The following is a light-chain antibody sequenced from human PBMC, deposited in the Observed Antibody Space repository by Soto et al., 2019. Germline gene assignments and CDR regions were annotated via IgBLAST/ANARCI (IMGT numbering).Light chain of an antibody. Sequence: QSVLTQPPSVSAAPGQKVTISCSGSSSNIGNNYVSWYQQLPGTAPKLLIYDNNKRPSGIPVRFSGSKSGTSATLGITGLQTGDEADYYCGTWDSSLVFGGGTKVTVL. V-gene: IGLV1-51*01. CDR2: DNN. CDR1: SSNIGNNY. J-gene: IGLJ2*01. CDR3: GTWDSSLV.